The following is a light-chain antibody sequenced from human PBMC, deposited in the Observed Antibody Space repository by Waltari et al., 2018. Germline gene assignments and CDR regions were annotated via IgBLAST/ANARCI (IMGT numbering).Light chain of an antibody. J-gene: IGLJ7*01. CDR2: EDN. V-gene: IGLV6-57*01. Sequence: NFMLTQPHSVSESPGKTVTISCTRSSGSIASSSVPWFQQRPGSSPTTVVVEDNQRPSGVPDRFSGSIDSSSNSASLTISGLQTEDEADYYCQSYDSSYPAVFGGGTQLTVL. CDR1: SGSIASSS. CDR3: QSYDSSYPAV.